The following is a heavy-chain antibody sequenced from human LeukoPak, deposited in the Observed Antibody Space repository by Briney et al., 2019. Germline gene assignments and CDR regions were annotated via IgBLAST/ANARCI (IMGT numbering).Heavy chain of an antibody. CDR3: ASGGHIDY. Sequence: GGSLRLFCAASGLTFSRFWMSWVRQAPGKGLEWVANIKGDGSEKYYVDSVKGRFTISRDNAQNSLYLQVNSLRAEDTAVYYCASGGHIDYCGQGTVVTVSS. D-gene: IGHD3-16*01. V-gene: IGHV3-7*05. CDR2: IKGDGSEK. CDR1: GLTFSRFW. J-gene: IGHJ4*02.